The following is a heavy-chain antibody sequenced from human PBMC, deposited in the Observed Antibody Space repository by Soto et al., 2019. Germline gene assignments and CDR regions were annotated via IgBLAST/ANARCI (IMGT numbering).Heavy chain of an antibody. Sequence: PSETLSLTCTVSGDSISSVDHYWSWIRQPPGKGLEWMGYIYHSGSTHYNPSLNSRLTISIDTSTNRFSLNLTSVTAADTAVYFCARLRWETENNWFDPWGQGALVTGLL. V-gene: IGHV4-30-4*01. D-gene: IGHD1-26*01. CDR3: ARLRWETENNWFDP. CDR2: IYHSGST. CDR1: GDSISSVDHY. J-gene: IGHJ5*02.